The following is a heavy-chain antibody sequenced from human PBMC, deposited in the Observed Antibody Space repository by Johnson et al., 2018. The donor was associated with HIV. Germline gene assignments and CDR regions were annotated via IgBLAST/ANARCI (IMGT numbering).Heavy chain of an antibody. J-gene: IGHJ3*02. CDR1: GFTFSSYG. CDR3: ANFYTDNTLGLFGAFDI. D-gene: IGHD1-1*01. V-gene: IGHV3-30*02. CDR2: VRYDGSNK. Sequence: QVQLVESGGGVVQPGGSLRLSCAASGFTFSSYGMHWVRQAPGKGLEWVAFVRYDGSNKYYAASMKGRIPISRDNSKNTLYLQMNSLRAENTAVYYCANFYTDNTLGLFGAFDIWGQVTMVTVSS.